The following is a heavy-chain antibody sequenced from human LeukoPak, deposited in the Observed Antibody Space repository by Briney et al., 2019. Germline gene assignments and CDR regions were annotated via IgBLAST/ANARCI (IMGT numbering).Heavy chain of an antibody. CDR3: AKDGVRGALDAFDI. Sequence: GGSLRLSCAASGFTFSNYAMTWVRQAPGKGLEWVSAVSDSGGTTYYADSVKGRFTISRDNSKNTLYLLVNSLRAEDTAVYYCAKDGVRGALDAFDIWGQGTMVTVSS. J-gene: IGHJ3*02. CDR1: GFTFSNYA. V-gene: IGHV3-23*01. CDR2: VSDSGGTT. D-gene: IGHD1-26*01.